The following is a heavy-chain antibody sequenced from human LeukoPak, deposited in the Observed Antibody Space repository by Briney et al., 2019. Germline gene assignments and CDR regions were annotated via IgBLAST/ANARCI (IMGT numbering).Heavy chain of an antibody. CDR2: ISVYNGNT. Sequence: ASVKVSCKAAGNSFTSFNFNWVRQAPGQGLEWMGSISVYNGNTNYAQKVQGRVTMTTDTSTSTAYMELRSLRSDDTAVYYCARVTYQEYFQHWGQGTLVTVSS. J-gene: IGHJ1*01. V-gene: IGHV1-18*04. CDR1: GNSFTSFN. D-gene: IGHD1-20*01. CDR3: ARVTYQEYFQH.